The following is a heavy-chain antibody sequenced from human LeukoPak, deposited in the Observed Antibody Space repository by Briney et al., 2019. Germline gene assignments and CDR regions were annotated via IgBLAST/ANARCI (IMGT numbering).Heavy chain of an antibody. Sequence: SETLSLTCIVSGYSISSGYYWGWIRQSPGKGLEWIGSIYNSGITYYNPSLKSRVTISVDTSKNQFSLKLSSVTAADTAVYYCASLETMVNSWGQGTLVTVSS. CDR3: ASLETMVNS. J-gene: IGHJ4*02. CDR1: GYSISSGYY. CDR2: IYNSGIT. V-gene: IGHV4-38-2*02. D-gene: IGHD4/OR15-4a*01.